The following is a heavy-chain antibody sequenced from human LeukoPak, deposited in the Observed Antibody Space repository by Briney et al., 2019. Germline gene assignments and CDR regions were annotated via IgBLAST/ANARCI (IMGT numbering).Heavy chain of an antibody. CDR1: GFTFSSYA. CDR3: ARDDTVTIDY. V-gene: IGHV3-30*04. CDR2: ISYDGSNK. Sequence: GGSLRLSCAASGFTFSSYAMHWVRQAPGKGLEWVAVISYDGSNKYYADSVKGRFTISRDNSKSTLYLQMNSLRAEDTAVYYCARDDTVTIDYWGQGTLVTVSS. D-gene: IGHD4-11*01. J-gene: IGHJ4*02.